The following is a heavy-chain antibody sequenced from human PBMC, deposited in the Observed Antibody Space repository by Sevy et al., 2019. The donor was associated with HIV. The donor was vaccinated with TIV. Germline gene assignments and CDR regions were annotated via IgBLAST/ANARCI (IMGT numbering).Heavy chain of an antibody. CDR2: IKDKASGETT. J-gene: IGHJ4*02. V-gene: IGHV3-15*07. CDR1: GFIFTDAW. D-gene: IGHD3-10*01. CDR3: ATSRGLRGNDTRYD. Sequence: GGSLRLSCAASGFIFTDAWMNWVRQAPGKGLEWVGHIKDKASGETTDYAAPVKGRFIISRDDSTNTVSLQMNSLESGDTAVYFCATSRGLRGNDTRYDWGQGTQVTVSS.